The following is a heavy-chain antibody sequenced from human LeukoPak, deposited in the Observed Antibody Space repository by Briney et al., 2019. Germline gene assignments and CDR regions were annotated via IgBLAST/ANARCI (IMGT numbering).Heavy chain of an antibody. CDR1: GGSFSGYY. CDR2: IYYTGST. V-gene: IGHV4-59*08. CDR3: ARRNNEFVFDY. J-gene: IGHJ4*02. D-gene: IGHD2-8*01. Sequence: SETLSLTCAVYGGSFSGYYWSWIRQPPGKGLEWIGYIYYTGSTTYNPSLKSRVTMSVDTSTNQFSLKLSSVTAADTAVYYCARRNNEFVFDYWGQGILVTVSS.